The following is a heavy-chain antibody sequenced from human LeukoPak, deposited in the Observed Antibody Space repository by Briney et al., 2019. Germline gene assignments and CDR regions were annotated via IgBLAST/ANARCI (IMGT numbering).Heavy chain of an antibody. CDR1: GFTFSDYY. Sequence: PGGSLRLSCAASGFTFSDYYMSWIRQAPGKGLEWVSYISSSGSTIYYTDSVKGRFTISRDNAKKSLYLEMNSLRAEDTAVYYCARDRRAGAIAAGDYWGQGTLVTVSS. CDR3: ARDRRAGAIAAGDY. V-gene: IGHV3-11*01. J-gene: IGHJ4*02. CDR2: ISSSGSTI. D-gene: IGHD6-13*01.